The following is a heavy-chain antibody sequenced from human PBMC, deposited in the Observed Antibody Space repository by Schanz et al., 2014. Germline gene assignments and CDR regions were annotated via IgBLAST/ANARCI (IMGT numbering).Heavy chain of an antibody. D-gene: IGHD1-26*01. Sequence: EVQLVESGGGLVQPGGSLRLSCAASGFTFSTYCMSWVRQAPGKGLEWVANIKQDESERSYVDSVKGRFTISRDNARNSLYLQMTSLRAEDTALYYCTRDRAYHSFDYWGQGTLVTVSS. CDR3: TRDRAYHSFDY. CDR1: GFTFSTYC. CDR2: IKQDESER. V-gene: IGHV3-7*01. J-gene: IGHJ4*02.